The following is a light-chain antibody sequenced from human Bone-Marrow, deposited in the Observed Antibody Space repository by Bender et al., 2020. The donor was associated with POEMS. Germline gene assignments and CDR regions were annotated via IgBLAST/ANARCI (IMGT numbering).Light chain of an antibody. CDR2: EAV. Sequence: QSALTQPPSASGSPGQSVTISCTGISGDVAVSWYQQHPGKAPKVIIYEAVRRPSGVPDRFSGSKSGTSASLAITGLQAEDEGDYYCQSYDNSLGGWVFGGGTKLTVL. CDR1: SGDVAV. J-gene: IGLJ3*02. CDR3: QSYDNSLGGWV. V-gene: IGLV2-8*01.